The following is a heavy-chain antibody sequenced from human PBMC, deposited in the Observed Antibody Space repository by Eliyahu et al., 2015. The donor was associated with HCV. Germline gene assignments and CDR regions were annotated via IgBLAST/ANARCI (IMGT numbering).Heavy chain of an antibody. V-gene: IGHV3-33*01. J-gene: IGHJ6*02. CDR3: ARDGEDIVVVVAATPDYYYGMDV. D-gene: IGHD2-15*01. Sequence: GLEWVAVIWYDGSNKYYADSVKGRFTISRDNSKNTLYLQMNSLRAEDTAVYYCARDGEDIVVVVAATPDYYYGMDVWGQGTTVTVSS. CDR2: IWYDGSNK.